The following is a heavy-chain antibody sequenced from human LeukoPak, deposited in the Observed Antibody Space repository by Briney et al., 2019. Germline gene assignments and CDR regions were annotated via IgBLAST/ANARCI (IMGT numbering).Heavy chain of an antibody. CDR1: GYTFTRHY. V-gene: IGHV1-46*01. CDR2: INPSSGGT. D-gene: IGHD2-8*01. CDR3: ARDGLYCTNGVCSSDI. Sequence: GASVKVSCKASGYTFTRHYMNWVRQAPGQGLEWMGKINPSSGGTGYAQKFQGRVTMTRDTSTSTVYMELTSLRSEDTAVYYCARDGLYCTNGVCSSDIWGQGTLVTVS. J-gene: IGHJ3*02.